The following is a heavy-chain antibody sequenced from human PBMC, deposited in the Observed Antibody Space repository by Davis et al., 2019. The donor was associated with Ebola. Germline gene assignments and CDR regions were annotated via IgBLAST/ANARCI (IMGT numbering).Heavy chain of an antibody. Sequence: AASVTVSCKASGYTFSVYDFNWVRQAAGQGLEWTGWMNPHTGYTGYAPKFRGRVTMTRNSSINTAYMELRSLTTDDTAVYYCARGLMDSAAFRAGWFDPWGQGTLVTVSS. CDR3: ARGLMDSAAFRAGWFDP. J-gene: IGHJ5*02. D-gene: IGHD2-2*03. CDR1: GYTFSVYD. CDR2: MNPHTGYT. V-gene: IGHV1-8*01.